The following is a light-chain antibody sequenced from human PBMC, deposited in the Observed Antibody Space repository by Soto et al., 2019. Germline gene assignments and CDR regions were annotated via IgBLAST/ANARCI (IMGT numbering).Light chain of an antibody. V-gene: IGKV1-39*01. CDR1: QSISSY. CDR2: AAS. J-gene: IGKJ4*01. Sequence: DIQMTQSPSSLSASVGDRVTITCRASQSISSYLNWYQQKPGKAPKLPIYAASSLQSGVPSRFSGSGSGTDFTLTISSLQPDDFATYYCQQSYSTPLTFGGGTKVEIK. CDR3: QQSYSTPLT.